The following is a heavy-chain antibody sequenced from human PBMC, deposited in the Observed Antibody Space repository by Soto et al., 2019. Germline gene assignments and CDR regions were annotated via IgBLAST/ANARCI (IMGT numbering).Heavy chain of an antibody. CDR3: ARGYYGSGSTFDY. CDR2: IYSGGST. CDR1: EFAVSGNY. D-gene: IGHD3-10*01. V-gene: IGHV3-66*01. Sequence: PGGSLRHSGADSEFAVSGNYMSWVRQAPGKGLEWVSVIYSGGSTYYADSVKGRFTISRDNSKNTLYLQMNSLRAEDTAVYYCARGYYGSGSTFDYWGQGTLVTVSS. J-gene: IGHJ4*02.